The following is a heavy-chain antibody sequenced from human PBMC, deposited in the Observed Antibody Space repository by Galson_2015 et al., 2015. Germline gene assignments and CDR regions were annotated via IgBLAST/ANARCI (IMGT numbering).Heavy chain of an antibody. Sequence: SLRLSCAASGFTFSSYGMHWVRQAPGKGLEWVSSFSGSGGSTYYADSVKGRFTISRDNSKNTLYLQMNSLRAEDTAVYYCAKGSSSWSGDAFDIWGQGTMVTVSS. D-gene: IGHD6-13*01. V-gene: IGHV3-23*01. CDR3: AKGSSSWSGDAFDI. J-gene: IGHJ3*02. CDR2: FSGSGGST. CDR1: GFTFSSYG.